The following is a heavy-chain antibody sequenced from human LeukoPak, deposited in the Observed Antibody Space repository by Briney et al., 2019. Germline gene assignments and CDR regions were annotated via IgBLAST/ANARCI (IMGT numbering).Heavy chain of an antibody. J-gene: IGHJ4*02. D-gene: IGHD3-16*01. CDR3: ARDGRLSHQGFDY. CDR1: GPTFSTYV. CDR2: IIPILGIA. Sequence: VKVSCKASGPTFSTYVISCVRQAPGQGLERIGRIIPILGIATYAQKFQGRVTITADKATSTAYMELSSLRSEDTAVYYCARDGRLSHQGFDYWGEGTLVTVSS. V-gene: IGHV1-69*04.